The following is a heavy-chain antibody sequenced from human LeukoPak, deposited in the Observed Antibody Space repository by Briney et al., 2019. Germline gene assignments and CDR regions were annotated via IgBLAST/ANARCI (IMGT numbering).Heavy chain of an antibody. CDR2: INHSGST. V-gene: IGHV4-34*01. D-gene: IGHD5-24*01. J-gene: IGHJ3*02. CDR3: ARGGRWLRFDAFDI. Sequence: KPSETLSLTCAVYGGSFSGYYWSWIRQPPGKGLEWIGEINHSGSTNYNPSLKSRVTISVDTSKNQFSLKLSSVTAADTAVYYCARGGRWLRFDAFDIWGQGTMVTVSS. CDR1: GGSFSGYY.